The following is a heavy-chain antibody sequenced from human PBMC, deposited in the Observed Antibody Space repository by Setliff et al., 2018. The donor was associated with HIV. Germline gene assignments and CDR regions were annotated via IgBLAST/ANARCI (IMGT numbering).Heavy chain of an antibody. CDR1: GGSISTSRYY. CDR3: ASLDGSESPYIYYYYMDV. V-gene: IGHV4-39*01. CDR2: INYRGNT. Sequence: SETLSLTCTVSGGSISTSRYYWGWIRQPPGKGLEWIGSINYRGNTYYNPSLKSRAAISVDTSKNQSSLKLSSVTAADTAVYYCASLDGSESPYIYYYYMDVWGEGTAVTVSS. D-gene: IGHD3-10*01. J-gene: IGHJ6*03.